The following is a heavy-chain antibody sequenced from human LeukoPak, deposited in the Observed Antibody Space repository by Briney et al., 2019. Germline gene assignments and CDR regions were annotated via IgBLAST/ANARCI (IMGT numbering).Heavy chain of an antibody. V-gene: IGHV3-66*01. CDR2: IYSGGST. CDR1: GFTVSSNY. Sequence: GGSLRLSCAASGFTVSSNYMSWVRQAPGKGLEWVSVIYSGGSTYYSDSVKGRFTISRDNSKNTLYLQMNSLRAADKAVYYYARDSERGYGYEFDYWGQRTLVTVSS. D-gene: IGHD5-18*01. CDR3: ARDSERGYGYEFDY. J-gene: IGHJ4*02.